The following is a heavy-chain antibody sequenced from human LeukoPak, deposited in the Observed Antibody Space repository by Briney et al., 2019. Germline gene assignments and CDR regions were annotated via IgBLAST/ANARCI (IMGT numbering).Heavy chain of an antibody. CDR1: GFTVSSNY. J-gene: IGHJ4*02. CDR2: SYTGGNT. Sequence: GGSLRPSCAASGFTVSSNYMSWVRQAPGKGLEWVSFSYTGGNTHYADSVKGRFTLSRDNSKNTVYLQMNSLRVEDTAMYYCASISDLLYYFDSWGQGTLVTVSS. CDR3: ASISDLLYYFDS. V-gene: IGHV3-66*01.